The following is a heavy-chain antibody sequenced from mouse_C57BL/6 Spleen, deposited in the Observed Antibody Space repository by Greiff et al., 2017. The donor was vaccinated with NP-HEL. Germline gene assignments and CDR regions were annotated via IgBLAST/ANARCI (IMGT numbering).Heavy chain of an antibody. J-gene: IGHJ2*01. CDR2: ISDGGSYT. D-gene: IGHD3-2*01. CDR3: ARDRHWFDY. Sequence: EVQGVESGGGLVKPGGSLKLSCAASGFTFSSYAMSWVRQTPEKRLEWVATISDGGSYTYYPDNVKGRFTISRDNAKNNLYLQMSHLKSEDTAMYYCARDRHWFDYWGQGTTLTVSS. CDR1: GFTFSSYA. V-gene: IGHV5-4*01.